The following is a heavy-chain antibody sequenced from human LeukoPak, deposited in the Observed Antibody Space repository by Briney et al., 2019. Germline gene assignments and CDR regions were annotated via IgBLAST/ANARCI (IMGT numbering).Heavy chain of an antibody. CDR3: ARGTSGSSWYGGYYYYMDV. CDR2: VNPNSGNT. J-gene: IGHJ6*03. Sequence: ASVKVSCKASGYTFTSYDINWVRQATGQGLEWMGWVNPNSGNTGYAQKFQGRVTITRNTSISTAYMELSSLRSEDTAVYYCARGTSGSSWYGGYYYYMDVWGKGTTVTISS. V-gene: IGHV1-8*03. CDR1: GYTFTSYD. D-gene: IGHD6-13*01.